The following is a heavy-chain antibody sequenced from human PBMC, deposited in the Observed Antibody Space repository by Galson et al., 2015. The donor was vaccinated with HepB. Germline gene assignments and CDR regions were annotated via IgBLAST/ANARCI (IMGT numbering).Heavy chain of an antibody. Sequence: SLRLSCAASGFTFSTSWVHWVRQAPGKGLVWVSRINGDGSSTSYADSVKGRFTISRDNSKNTLYLQMNSLRAEDTAVYYCAKGRGLPYWYFDLWGRGTLVTVSS. CDR3: AKGRGLPYWYFDL. CDR2: INGDGSST. D-gene: IGHD1-26*01. CDR1: GFTFSTSW. V-gene: IGHV3-74*01. J-gene: IGHJ2*01.